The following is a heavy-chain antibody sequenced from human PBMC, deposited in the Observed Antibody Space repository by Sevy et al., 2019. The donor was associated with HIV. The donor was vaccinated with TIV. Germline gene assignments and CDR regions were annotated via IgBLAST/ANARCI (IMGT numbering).Heavy chain of an antibody. Sequence: GGSLRLSCAASGFTFSSYSMNWVRQAPGKGLEWVSSIISSSSYIYDADSVKGRFTISRDNAKNSLYLQMNGLRAEDTAVYYCARVPRSSGWAYYFDYWGQGTLVTVSS. D-gene: IGHD6-19*01. CDR1: GFTFSSYS. J-gene: IGHJ4*02. CDR2: IISSSSYI. V-gene: IGHV3-21*01. CDR3: ARVPRSSGWAYYFDY.